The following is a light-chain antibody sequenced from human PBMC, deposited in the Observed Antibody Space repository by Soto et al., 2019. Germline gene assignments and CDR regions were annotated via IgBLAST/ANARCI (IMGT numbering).Light chain of an antibody. CDR2: DVS. CDR1: STDVGGYNY. J-gene: IGLJ2*01. CDR3: SSYADTERI. V-gene: IGLV2-11*01. Sequence: SALTQPRSVSGSPGQSVTISCTGSSTDVGGYNYVSWYQQHPGKAPKLIIYDVSKRPSGVPDRFSGSKSGNTASLTISGLQAEDEADYYCSSYADTERIFGGGTKVTVL.